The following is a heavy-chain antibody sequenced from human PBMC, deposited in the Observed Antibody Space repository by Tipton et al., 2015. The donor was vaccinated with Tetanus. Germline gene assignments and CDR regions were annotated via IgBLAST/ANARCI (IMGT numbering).Heavy chain of an antibody. V-gene: IGHV3-30-3*01. Sequence: SLRLSCAASGFTFSSYAMHWVRQAPGKGLEWVAVISYDGSNKYYADSVKGRFTISRDNSKNTLYLQMNSLRAEDTAVYYCACFMVRVVPHAFDIWGQGTMVSVSS. CDR3: ACFMVRVVPHAFDI. D-gene: IGHD3-10*01. CDR1: GFTFSSYA. J-gene: IGHJ3*02. CDR2: ISYDGSNK.